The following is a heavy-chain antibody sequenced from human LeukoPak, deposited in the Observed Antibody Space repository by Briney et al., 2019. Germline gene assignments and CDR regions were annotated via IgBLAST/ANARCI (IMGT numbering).Heavy chain of an antibody. CDR1: GFTFSNAW. D-gene: IGHD3-22*01. V-gene: IGHV3-15*01. Sequence: GGSLRLSCAASGFTFSNAWMSWVRQAPGKGLEWVGRIKSKTDGGTTDYAAPVKGRFTISRDDSKNTLYLQMNSLKTEDTAMYYCTSPPVDSSGYYDHDAFDIWGQGTMVTVSS. CDR2: IKSKTDGGTT. CDR3: TSPPVDSSGYYDHDAFDI. J-gene: IGHJ3*02.